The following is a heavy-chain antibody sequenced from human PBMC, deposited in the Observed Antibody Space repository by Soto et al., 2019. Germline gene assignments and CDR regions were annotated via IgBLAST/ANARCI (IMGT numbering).Heavy chain of an antibody. V-gene: IGHV4-39*01. D-gene: IGHD1-26*01. CDR2: IYYSGST. J-gene: IGHJ4*02. CDR1: GGSISSSSYY. Sequence: QLQLQESGPGLVKPSETLSLTCTVSGGSISSSSYYWGWIRQPPGKGLEWIGSIYYSGSTYYNPSLKRRVTISVDTSKNQFSLKLSSVTAADTAVYYCARLVRGSYLEYWGQGTLVTVSS. CDR3: ARLVRGSYLEY.